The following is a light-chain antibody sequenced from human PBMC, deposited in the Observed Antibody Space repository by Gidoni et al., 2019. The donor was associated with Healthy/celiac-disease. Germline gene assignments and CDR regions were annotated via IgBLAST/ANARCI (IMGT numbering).Light chain of an antibody. CDR3: QQFGFSPWT. V-gene: IGKV3-20*01. Sequence: EIVLTQSPGTQSLFPGERAVLSCRASQTVARSYIAWYQKKVGQPPRLLFYRSTDRATGVLDRFIGSGYGTDFTLTISRLDPEDFGVYYCQQFGFSPWTFGQGTKVDIK. CDR1: QTVARSY. J-gene: IGKJ1*01. CDR2: RST.